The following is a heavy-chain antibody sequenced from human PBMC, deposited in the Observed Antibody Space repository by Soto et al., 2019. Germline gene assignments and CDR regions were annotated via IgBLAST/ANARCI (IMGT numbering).Heavy chain of an antibody. CDR1: GFTFSNYA. CDR2: INTGGGNT. J-gene: IGHJ5*02. D-gene: IGHD5-12*01. CDR3: TKKIYHRFDP. Sequence: GGSLRLSCTASGFTFSNYAMTWVRQAPGKGLEWVSAINTGGGNTYYADSLEGRFTISRDNSKNTLYLQMSSLRAEDTAVYYCTKKIYHRFDPWGQGTLVTVSS. V-gene: IGHV3-23*01.